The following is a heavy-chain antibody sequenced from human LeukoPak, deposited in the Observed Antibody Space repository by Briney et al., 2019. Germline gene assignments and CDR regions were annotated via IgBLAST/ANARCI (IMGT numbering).Heavy chain of an antibody. Sequence: ASVTVSCTASGYTFTGYCMHWVRQAPGQGLGSMGCINPNCGGTNYAQKSQARVTMTTDTSISTAYMELSRLRSDDTAVYYCATATSYSSGGSCYSGSGDVRGKGNPVTVSS. CDR2: INPNCGGT. D-gene: IGHD2-15*01. J-gene: IGHJ6*01. V-gene: IGHV1-2*02. CDR3: ATATSYSSGGSCYSGSGDV. CDR1: GYTFTGYC.